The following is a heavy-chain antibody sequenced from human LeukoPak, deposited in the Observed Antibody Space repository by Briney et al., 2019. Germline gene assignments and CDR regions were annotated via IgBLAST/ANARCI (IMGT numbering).Heavy chain of an antibody. V-gene: IGHV1-18*01. CDR1: GYTFTSDG. D-gene: IGHD6-19*01. CDR3: ARTSGWHYYYYYMDV. CDR2: ISAYNGNT. Sequence: ASVKVSCKASGYTFTSDGISWVRQAPGQGLEWMGWISAYNGNTNYAQKLQGRVTMTTDTSTSTAYMELRSLRSDDTAVYYCARTSGWHYYYYYMDVWGKGTTVTVSS. J-gene: IGHJ6*03.